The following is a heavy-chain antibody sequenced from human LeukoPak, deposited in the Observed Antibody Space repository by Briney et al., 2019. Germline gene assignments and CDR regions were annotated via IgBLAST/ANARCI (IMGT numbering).Heavy chain of an antibody. CDR2: ISTTGST. J-gene: IGHJ4*02. CDR1: GGSIRGYF. Sequence: SETPSLTPTVSGGSIRGYFWRSIRQRAEKGLGWIGHISTTGSTNYNPSLRSRVTMSVDTSKNQFSLNLSSVTAADTAVYYCARHLSDSGSYQVLWFWGQGTLVTVSS. V-gene: IGHV4-4*07. D-gene: IGHD3-10*01. CDR3: ARHLSDSGSYQVLWF.